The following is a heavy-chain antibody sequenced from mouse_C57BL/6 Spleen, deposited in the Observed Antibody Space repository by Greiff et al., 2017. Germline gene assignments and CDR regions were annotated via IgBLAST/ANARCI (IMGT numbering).Heavy chain of an antibody. V-gene: IGHV5-6*01. CDR3: ARQGDYGNY. J-gene: IGHJ2*01. Sequence: EVKVVESGGDLVKPGGSLKLSCAASGFTFSSYGMSWVRQTPDKRLEWVATISSGGSYTYYPDSVKGRFTISRDNAKNTLYLQMSSLKSEDTAMYYCARQGDYGNYWGQGTTLTVSS. CDR1: GFTFSSYG. CDR2: ISSGGSYT. D-gene: IGHD2-1*01.